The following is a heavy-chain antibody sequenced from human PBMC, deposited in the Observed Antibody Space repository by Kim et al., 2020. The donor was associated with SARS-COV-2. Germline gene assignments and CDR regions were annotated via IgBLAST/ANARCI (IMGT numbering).Heavy chain of an antibody. Sequence: ASVKVSCKASGYTFTGYYMHWVRQAPGQGLEWMGRINPNSGGTNYAQKFQGRVTMTRDTSISTAYMELSRLRSDDTAVYYCARLGCSSTRCYYYYGMDVWGQGTTVTVSS. CDR2: INPNSGGT. CDR3: ARLGCSSTRCYYYYGMDV. V-gene: IGHV1-2*06. D-gene: IGHD2-2*01. CDR1: GYTFTGYY. J-gene: IGHJ6*02.